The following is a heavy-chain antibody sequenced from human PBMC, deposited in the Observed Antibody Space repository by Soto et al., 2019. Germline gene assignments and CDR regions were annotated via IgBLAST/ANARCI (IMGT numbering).Heavy chain of an antibody. V-gene: IGHV3-23*01. CDR1: GFPFKNFA. CDR3: AKDAVAYNGEWDWFDL. J-gene: IGHJ5*02. CDR2: IGGSGSSA. Sequence: PGGSLRLSCASSGFPFKNFAVSWVRQAPGKGMEWVSAIGGSGSSANYADSVKGRFTVSRDDSKSTLYLQMSGLRVDDTALYYCAKDAVAYNGEWDWFDLWGQGTLVTVSS. D-gene: IGHD3-10*01.